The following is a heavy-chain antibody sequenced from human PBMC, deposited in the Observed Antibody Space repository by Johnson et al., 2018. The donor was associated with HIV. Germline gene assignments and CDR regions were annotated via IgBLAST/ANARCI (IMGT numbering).Heavy chain of an antibody. Sequence: QVQLVESGGGVVQPGRSLRLSCAASGFTFSSYAMHWVRQAPGKGLEWVAFIRFDGNNRYYADSVKGRFTISRDNSKNTVYLQMDSLRGEDTAGYYCARDAGNGGRPCDAFDIWGQGTMVTVSA. D-gene: IGHD4-23*01. J-gene: IGHJ3*02. CDR1: GFTFSSYA. CDR2: IRFDGNNR. CDR3: ARDAGNGGRPCDAFDI. V-gene: IGHV3-30*04.